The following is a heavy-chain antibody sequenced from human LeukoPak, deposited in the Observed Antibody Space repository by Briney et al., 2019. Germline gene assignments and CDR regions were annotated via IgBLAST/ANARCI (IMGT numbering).Heavy chain of an antibody. CDR2: ISGSGGST. V-gene: IGHV3-23*01. Sequence: TGGSLRLSCAASGFTFSSYTMSWVRQAPGKGLEWVSAISGSGGSTYYADSVKGRFTISRDNSKNTLYLQMNSLRAEDTAVYYCAKTWGLWFGKGGYYFDYWGQGTLVTVSS. CDR1: GFTFSSYT. D-gene: IGHD3-10*01. J-gene: IGHJ4*02. CDR3: AKTWGLWFGKGGYYFDY.